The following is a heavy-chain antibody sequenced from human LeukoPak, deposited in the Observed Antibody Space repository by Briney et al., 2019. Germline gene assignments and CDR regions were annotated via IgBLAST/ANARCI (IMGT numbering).Heavy chain of an antibody. Sequence: PSETLSLTCAVYGGSFSGYYWSWIRQPPGKGLEWIAEINHSGSTNYNPSLKSRVTISVDTSKNQFSLKLSSVTAADTAVYYCARDYYDSSGYSPYNWFDPWGQGTLVTVSS. CDR2: INHSGST. CDR3: ARDYYDSSGYSPYNWFDP. J-gene: IGHJ5*02. V-gene: IGHV4-34*01. D-gene: IGHD3-22*01. CDR1: GGSFSGYY.